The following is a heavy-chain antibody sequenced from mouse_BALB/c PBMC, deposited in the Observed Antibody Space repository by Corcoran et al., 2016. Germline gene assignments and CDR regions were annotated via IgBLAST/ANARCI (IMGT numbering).Heavy chain of an antibody. Sequence: DVKLQESGPGLVKPSQYLSLTCSVTGYSITSGYYWNWIRQFPGNKLEWLGYISYDGSNNYNPSIKNRISITRDTSKNQFFLKLNSVTTEDTATYYCATLLLPCDYWGQSTTLTVSS. J-gene: IGHJ2*01. CDR1: GYSITSGYY. V-gene: IGHV3-6*02. CDR2: ISYDGSN. CDR3: ATLLLPCDY. D-gene: IGHD1-2*01.